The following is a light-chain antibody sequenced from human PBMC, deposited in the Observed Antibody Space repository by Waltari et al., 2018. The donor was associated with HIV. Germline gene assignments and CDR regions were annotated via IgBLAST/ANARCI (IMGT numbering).Light chain of an antibody. Sequence: HSALTQPASVSGSPGQSITISCTGPTSDISDFNFVSWYQQSPGTAPKLFIFEVYSRPAGISGRFSGSKSGVTASLTISALRAEDEADYFCSSYSARGFVVFGGGTKVTVL. V-gene: IGLV2-14*01. CDR1: TSDISDFNF. CDR3: SSYSARGFVV. J-gene: IGLJ3*02. CDR2: EVY.